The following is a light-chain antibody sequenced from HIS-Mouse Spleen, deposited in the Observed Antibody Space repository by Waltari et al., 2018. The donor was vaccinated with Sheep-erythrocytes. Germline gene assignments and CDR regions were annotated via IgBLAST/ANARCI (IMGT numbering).Light chain of an antibody. V-gene: IGLV2-11*01. CDR2: DVS. Sequence: QSALTQPRSVSGSPGQSVTISCTGTSSNVGRYNSVSWYQQHPGKAPKLMIYDVSKRPSGVPDRFSGSKSGNTASLTISGLQAEDEADYYCCSYAGSYTFWVFGGGTKLTVL. CDR3: CSYAGSYTFWV. CDR1: SSNVGRYNS. J-gene: IGLJ3*02.